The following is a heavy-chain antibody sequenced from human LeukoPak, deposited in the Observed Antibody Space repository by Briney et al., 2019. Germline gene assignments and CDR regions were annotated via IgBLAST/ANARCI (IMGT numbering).Heavy chain of an antibody. J-gene: IGHJ4*02. CDR3: ARAYYGSGSYYNDY. Sequence: PGGSLRLSCAASGFTFSSFSMNWVRQAPGKGLEWVSFIGTTCSGIYYADSVKGRFTISRDNAKNSLYLQMNSLRDEDTAVYYCARAYYGSGSYYNDYWGQGTLVTVSS. D-gene: IGHD3-10*01. CDR1: GFTFSSFS. CDR2: IGTTCSGI. V-gene: IGHV3-48*02.